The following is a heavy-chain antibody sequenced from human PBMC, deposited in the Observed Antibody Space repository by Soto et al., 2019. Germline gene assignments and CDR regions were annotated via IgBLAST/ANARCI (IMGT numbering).Heavy chain of an antibody. V-gene: IGHV1-18*01. J-gene: IGHJ5*02. CDR1: GYTFTSYG. D-gene: IGHD6-13*01. Sequence: ASVKVSCKASGYTFTSYGISWVRQAPGQGLEWMGWISAYNGNTNYAQKLQGRVTMTTDTSTSTAYMELRSLRSDDTAVYYCARRPYSSSWQGEKNWFDPWGQGTLVTVSS. CDR2: ISAYNGNT. CDR3: ARRPYSSSWQGEKNWFDP.